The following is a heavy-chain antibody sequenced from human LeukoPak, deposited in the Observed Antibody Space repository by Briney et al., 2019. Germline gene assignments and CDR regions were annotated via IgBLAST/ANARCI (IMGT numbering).Heavy chain of an antibody. V-gene: IGHV3-11*01. CDR1: GFTVSSNY. D-gene: IGHD6-13*01. CDR3: AREQPPIAAASGY. CDR2: ISSSGSTI. J-gene: IGHJ4*02. Sequence: GGSLRLSCAASGFTVSSNYMSWIRQAPGKGLEWVSYISSSGSTIYYADSVKGRFTISRDNAKNSLYLQMNSLRAEDTAVYYCAREQPPIAAASGYWGQGTLVTVSS.